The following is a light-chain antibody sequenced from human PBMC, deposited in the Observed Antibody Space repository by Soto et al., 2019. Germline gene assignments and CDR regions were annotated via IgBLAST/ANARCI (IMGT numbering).Light chain of an antibody. Sequence: DIQMTQSPSTLSGYVGDRVTITCRASQTISSWLAWYQQKPGKAPKLLIYKASTLKSGVPSRFSGSASGTEFTLSISSLQPDDFATYYCQQYKSYWTFGQGTKVDIK. CDR1: QTISSW. J-gene: IGKJ1*01. CDR3: QQYKSYWT. V-gene: IGKV1-5*03. CDR2: KAS.